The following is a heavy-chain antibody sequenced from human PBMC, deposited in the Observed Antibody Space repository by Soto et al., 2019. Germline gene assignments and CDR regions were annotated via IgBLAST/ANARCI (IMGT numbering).Heavy chain of an antibody. J-gene: IGHJ4*02. V-gene: IGHV4-38-2*01. CDR1: GYSISSGYY. CDR2: IYHSGST. Sequence: SETLSLTCAVSGYSISSGYYWGWIRQPPGKGLEWIGSIYHSGSTYYNPSLNSRVTISVYTSNNQFSLKLSSVTASDTAVYYCAHTLQATAAGFDYLGQGTLVTVSS. CDR3: AHTLQATAAGFDY. D-gene: IGHD6-25*01.